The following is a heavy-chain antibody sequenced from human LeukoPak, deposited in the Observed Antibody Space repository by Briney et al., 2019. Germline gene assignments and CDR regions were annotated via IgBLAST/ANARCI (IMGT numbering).Heavy chain of an antibody. CDR3: ARDLFWIAAANTNNNAFDI. J-gene: IGHJ3*02. CDR1: GGSISSGSYY. Sequence: SETLSLTCTVSGGSISSGSYYWSWLRQPAGTGLEWIGRIYTSGSTNYNPSLKSRVTISVDTSKNQFSLKLSSVTAADTAVYYCARDLFWIAAANTNNNAFDIWGQGTMVTVSS. CDR2: IYTSGST. V-gene: IGHV4-61*02. D-gene: IGHD6-13*01.